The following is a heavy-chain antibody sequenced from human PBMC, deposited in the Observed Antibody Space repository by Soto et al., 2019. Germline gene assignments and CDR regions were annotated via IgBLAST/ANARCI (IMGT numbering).Heavy chain of an antibody. CDR1: VDSVSSNSAA. D-gene: IGHD6-19*01. J-gene: IGHJ6*01. CDR2: TYYRSKWYN. Sequence: PSQNLSLTCAISVDSVSSNSAAWNWIMQSPSRGLEWLGRTYYRSKWYNDYAVSVKSRITINPDTSKNQFSLQLKYVTPEDTAVYYSARDLIAVPLYPCYYGMEIWGQ. V-gene: IGHV6-1*01. CDR3: ARDLIAVPLYPCYYGMEI.